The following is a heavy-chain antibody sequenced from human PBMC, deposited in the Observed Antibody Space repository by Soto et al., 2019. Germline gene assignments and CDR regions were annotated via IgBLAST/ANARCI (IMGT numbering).Heavy chain of an antibody. CDR1: GFSFSDYY. Sequence: GGSLRLSCPASGFSFSDYYVSWIRQAPGKGLEWVSYISSTASNLYYADSVKGRFTISRDNAKNSLYLQMNSLRADDTAVYYCARVPTIFGVGYYGMDVWGQGTTVTVSS. CDR2: ISSTASNL. D-gene: IGHD3-3*01. CDR3: ARVPTIFGVGYYGMDV. V-gene: IGHV3-11*01. J-gene: IGHJ6*02.